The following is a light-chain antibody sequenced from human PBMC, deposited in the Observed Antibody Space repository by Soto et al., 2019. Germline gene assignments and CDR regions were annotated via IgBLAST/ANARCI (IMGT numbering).Light chain of an antibody. CDR2: NND. CDR3: EAWDDSLYGAV. V-gene: IGLV1-44*01. J-gene: IGLJ2*01. Sequence: QPVLTQPPSASGTPGQRVTISWSGSSSNIGANPINWYQQLPGTAPKLLIYNNDQRPSGVPDRFSASKSGTSASLAISGLQSEDEADYYCEAWDDSLYGAVLGGGTKLTVL. CDR1: SSNIGANP.